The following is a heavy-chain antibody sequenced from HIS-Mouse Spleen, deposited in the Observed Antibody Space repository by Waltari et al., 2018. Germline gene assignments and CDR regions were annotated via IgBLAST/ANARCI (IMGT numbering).Heavy chain of an antibody. CDR3: AREPRAAAGNWFDP. Sequence: QVQLVESGGGVVQPGRSLRLSCAASGFTFSSYSMHWVRRAPGKGLEWVAVISYDGSNKYYADSVKGRFTISRDNSKNTLYLQMNSLRAEDTAVYYCAREPRAAAGNWFDPWGQGTLVTVSS. D-gene: IGHD6-13*01. V-gene: IGHV3-30-3*01. J-gene: IGHJ5*02. CDR2: ISYDGSNK. CDR1: GFTFSSYS.